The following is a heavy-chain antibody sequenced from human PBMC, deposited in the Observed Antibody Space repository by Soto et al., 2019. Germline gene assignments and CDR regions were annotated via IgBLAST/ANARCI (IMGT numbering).Heavy chain of an antibody. Sequence: QVQLVESGGGLVKPGGSLRLSCAASGFTFSDYYMSWIRQAPGKGLEWVSYISSSSSYTNYADSVKGRFTISRDNAKNSLYLQMNSLRAEDTAVYYCARDPDCTNCVCYREGDYWGQGTLVTVSS. CDR2: ISSSSSYT. V-gene: IGHV3-11*06. D-gene: IGHD2-8*01. CDR3: ARDPDCTNCVCYREGDY. J-gene: IGHJ4*02. CDR1: GFTFSDYY.